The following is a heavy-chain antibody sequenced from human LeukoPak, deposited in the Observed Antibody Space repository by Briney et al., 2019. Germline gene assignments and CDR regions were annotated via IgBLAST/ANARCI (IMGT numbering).Heavy chain of an antibody. V-gene: IGHV4-39*07. CDR3: ARESNYYDSSGYYYKIPEQDY. CDR1: GGSISSSSYY. J-gene: IGHJ4*02. CDR2: IYYSGST. Sequence: PSETLSLTCTVSGGSISSSSYYWGWIRQPPGKGLEWIGSIYYSGSTYYNPSLKSRVTISVDTSKNQFSLKLSSVTAADTAVYYCARESNYYDSSGYYYKIPEQDYWGQGTLVTVSS. D-gene: IGHD3-22*01.